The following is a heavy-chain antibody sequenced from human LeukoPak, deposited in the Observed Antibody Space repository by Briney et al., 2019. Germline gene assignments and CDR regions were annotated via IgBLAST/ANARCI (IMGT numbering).Heavy chain of an antibody. CDR3: ARNSPGDYFDY. CDR1: GFTFSSYW. Sequence: GGSLRLSCAASGFTFSSYWMSWVRQAPGKGLEWVANIKEDGNEKYYVDSMKGRITISRDNAKNSLYLQMNSLRAEDTAVYYCARNSPGDYFDYWGQGTLVIVSS. CDR2: IKEDGNEK. J-gene: IGHJ4*02. V-gene: IGHV3-7*01. D-gene: IGHD2-21*01.